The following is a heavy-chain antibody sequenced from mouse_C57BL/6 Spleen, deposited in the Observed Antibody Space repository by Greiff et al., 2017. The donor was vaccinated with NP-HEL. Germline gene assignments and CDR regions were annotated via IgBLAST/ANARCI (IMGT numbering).Heavy chain of an antibody. Sequence: QVQLQQPGAELVRPGSSVKLSCKASGYTFTSYWMDWVKQRPGQGLEWIGNIYPSDSETHYNQKFKDKATLTVDKSSSTAYMQLSSLTSEDSAVYYCARELYGSSYWYFDVWGTGTTVTVSS. J-gene: IGHJ1*03. CDR2: IYPSDSET. CDR1: GYTFTSYW. CDR3: ARELYGSSYWYFDV. V-gene: IGHV1-61*01. D-gene: IGHD1-1*01.